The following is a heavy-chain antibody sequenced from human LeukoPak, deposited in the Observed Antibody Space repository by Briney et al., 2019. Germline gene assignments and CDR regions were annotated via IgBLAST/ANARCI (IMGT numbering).Heavy chain of an antibody. CDR2: INSDGSST. J-gene: IGHJ6*03. V-gene: IGHV3-74*01. CDR1: GFTFSSYW. D-gene: IGHD6-25*01. Sequence: PGGSLGPSCAASGFTFSSYWMHWVRQAPGKGLVWVSRINSDGSSTSYADSVKGRFTISRDNAKNTLYLQMNSLRAEDTAVYYCARVSIAAEYYYMDVWGKGTTVTVSS. CDR3: ARVSIAAEYYYMDV.